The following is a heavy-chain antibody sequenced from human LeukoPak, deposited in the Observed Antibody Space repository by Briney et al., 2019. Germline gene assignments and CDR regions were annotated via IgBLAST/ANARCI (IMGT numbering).Heavy chain of an antibody. D-gene: IGHD6-19*01. CDR3: ARGLAAVRWFDP. J-gene: IGHJ5*02. CDR2: IYTSGST. Sequence: SETLSLTCTFSGGSISSYYWSWIREPAGKGLEWIGRIYTSGSTNYNPSLKSRLTMSVDTSKNQLSLKLYSVTAADTAVYYCARGLAAVRWFDPWGQGTLVTVSS. V-gene: IGHV4-4*07. CDR1: GGSISSYY.